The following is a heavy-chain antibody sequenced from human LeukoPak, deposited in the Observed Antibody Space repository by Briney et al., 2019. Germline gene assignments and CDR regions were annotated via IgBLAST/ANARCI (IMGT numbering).Heavy chain of an antibody. Sequence: GGSLRLSCAASGFTFSSYAMSWVRQPLGKGLEWVSSISGSGGSTYDADSVKGRFTISRDNSKNTLDLQMNSLRADDTAVYYCARDWPSEWQQLPDYDAVDIWGQGTMVTVSS. J-gene: IGHJ3*02. V-gene: IGHV3-23*01. CDR1: GFTFSSYA. CDR2: ISGSGGST. CDR3: ARDWPSEWQQLPDYDAVDI. D-gene: IGHD6-13*01.